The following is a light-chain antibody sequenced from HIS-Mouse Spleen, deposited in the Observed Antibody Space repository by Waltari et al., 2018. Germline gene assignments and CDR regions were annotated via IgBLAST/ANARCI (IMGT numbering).Light chain of an antibody. CDR3: QQYDNLPT. V-gene: IGKV1-33*01. J-gene: IGKJ1*01. CDR1: QDISNY. Sequence: DLQMTQSPSSLSASVGDRVTITCQASQDISNYLNLYQQKPGKAPKLLIYDASNLETGVPSRFSGSGSGTDFTFTISSLQPEDIATYYCQQYDNLPTFGQGTKVEIK. CDR2: DAS.